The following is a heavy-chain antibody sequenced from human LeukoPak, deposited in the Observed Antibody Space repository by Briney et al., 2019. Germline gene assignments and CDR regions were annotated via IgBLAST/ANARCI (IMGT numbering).Heavy chain of an antibody. D-gene: IGHD1-14*01. CDR3: ARSSGRSPNRDYMDV. CDR2: ISYDGSNK. V-gene: IGHV3-30*04. CDR1: GFTFSNYA. Sequence: GGSLRLSCAASGFTFSNYAMHWVRQAPGKGLEWVAVISYDGSNKYYADSVKGRFTISRDNSKNTLYLQTNSLRSEDTAVYYCARSSGRSPNRDYMDVWGKGTTVTISS. J-gene: IGHJ6*03.